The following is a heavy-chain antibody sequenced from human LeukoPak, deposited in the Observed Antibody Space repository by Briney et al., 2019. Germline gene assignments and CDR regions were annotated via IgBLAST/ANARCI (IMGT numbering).Heavy chain of an antibody. V-gene: IGHV3-53*01. J-gene: IGHJ4*02. CDR2: IYSGGRT. D-gene: IGHD3-22*01. Sequence: GGSLRLSCAASGFTVSNSYMSWVRQAPGKGLEWVSLIYSGGRTYYTDSVKGRFTISRDNSKNTLYLQMNSLRAEDAAVYYCARDSSLSGFLYWGQGTLVTVSS. CDR1: GFTVSNSY. CDR3: ARDSSLSGFLY.